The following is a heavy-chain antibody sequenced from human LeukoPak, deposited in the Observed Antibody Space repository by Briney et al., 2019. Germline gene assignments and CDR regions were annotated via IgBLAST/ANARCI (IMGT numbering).Heavy chain of an antibody. CDR2: IIPIFGTA. D-gene: IGHD6-19*01. CDR1: GDTFSSYA. CDR3: ARGRMAGTYVFDY. J-gene: IGHJ4*02. V-gene: IGHV1-69*13. Sequence: SVKVSCKASGDTFSSYAISWVRQAPAQGLKWMGGIIPIFGTANYAQKFQGRVTITADESTSTAYMELSSLRSEDTAVYYCARGRMAGTYVFDYWGQGTLVTVSS.